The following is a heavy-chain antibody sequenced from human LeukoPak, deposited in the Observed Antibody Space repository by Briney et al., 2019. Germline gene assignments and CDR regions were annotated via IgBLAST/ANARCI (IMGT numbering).Heavy chain of an antibody. CDR3: ARDAGGWGYYFDY. V-gene: IGHV4-34*01. D-gene: IGHD6-19*01. CDR2: INHSGST. CDR1: GGSFSGYY. Sequence: PSETLSLTCAVYGGSFSGYYWSWIRQPPGKGLEWIGEINHSGSTNYNPSLKSRVTISVDTSKNQFSLKLSSVTAADTAVYYCARDAGGWGYYFDYWGQGTLVTVSS. J-gene: IGHJ4*02.